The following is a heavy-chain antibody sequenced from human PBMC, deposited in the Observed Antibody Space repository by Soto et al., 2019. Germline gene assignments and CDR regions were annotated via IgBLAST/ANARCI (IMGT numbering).Heavy chain of an antibody. Sequence: ASVKVSCKASGYTFNSYAMNWVRQAPGQRLEWMGWINAGNGNTKYSQKFQGRVTITRDTSASTAYMELSSLRSEDTAVYYCAREGPNYYGMDVWGQGTTVTVSS. V-gene: IGHV1-3*01. J-gene: IGHJ6*02. CDR3: AREGPNYYGMDV. CDR2: INAGNGNT. CDR1: GYTFNSYA.